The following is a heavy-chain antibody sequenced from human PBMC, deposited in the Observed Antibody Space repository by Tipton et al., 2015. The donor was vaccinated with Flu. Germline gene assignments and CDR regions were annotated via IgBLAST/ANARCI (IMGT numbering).Heavy chain of an antibody. CDR2: VDPEDGET. CDR3: GSAGGLGARYLLEI. Sequence: VQLVQSGAEVKNPGATVKVACKISGHSFSDYDIHWLRQAPGTDLQWLGLVDPEDGETIYAEKFQGRVTITADTSIETAYMELSSLKSDDTAVYFCGSAGGLGARYLLEIWGQGTLVTVSS. J-gene: IGHJ3*02. D-gene: IGHD3-10*01. CDR1: GHSFSDYD. V-gene: IGHV1-69-2*01.